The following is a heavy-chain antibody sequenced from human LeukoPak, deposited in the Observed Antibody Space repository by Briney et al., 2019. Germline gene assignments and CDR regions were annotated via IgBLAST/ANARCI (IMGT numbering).Heavy chain of an antibody. V-gene: IGHV3-48*03. CDR3: ARVRHIGYDDAFDI. J-gene: IGHJ3*02. CDR2: ISSSGSTT. Sequence: PGGSLRLSCAASGFTFKNYELSWVRQAPGKGLEWLSYISSSGSTTSYADSVKGRFTISRDNAKNSLYLQVSSLRAGDTAVYYCARVRHIGYDDAFDIWGQGTMVTVSS. CDR1: GFTFKNYE. D-gene: IGHD5-12*01.